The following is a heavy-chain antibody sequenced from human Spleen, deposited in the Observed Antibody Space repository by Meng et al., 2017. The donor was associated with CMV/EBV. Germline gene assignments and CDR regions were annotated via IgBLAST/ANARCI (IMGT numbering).Heavy chain of an antibody. D-gene: IGHD2-8*02. CDR2: MWYDGSSK. J-gene: IGHJ6*02. CDR3: ARGRSQYASLVGFYGMDV. CDR1: GFTLGDYA. Sequence: GESLKISCTASGFTLGDYAMSWVRQAPGKGLEWVAVMWYDGSSKYYADSVKGRFTISRDNAKHSLYLQMNSLRAEDTAVYYCARGRSQYASLVGFYGMDVWGQGTTVTVSS. V-gene: IGHV3-33*01.